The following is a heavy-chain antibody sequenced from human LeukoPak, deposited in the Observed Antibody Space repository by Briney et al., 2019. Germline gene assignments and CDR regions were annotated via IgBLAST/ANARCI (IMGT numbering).Heavy chain of an antibody. V-gene: IGHV3-7*03. J-gene: IGHJ4*02. Sequence: PGGSLRLSCAASGFTFSSYWMSWVRQAPGKGLEWVANIKQVGSEKYYVDSVKGRFTISRDNAKNSLYLQMNSLRAEDTAVYYCAREKVRGYSYGPRAFDYWGQGTLVTVSS. D-gene: IGHD5-18*01. CDR2: IKQVGSEK. CDR3: AREKVRGYSYGPRAFDY. CDR1: GFTFSSYW.